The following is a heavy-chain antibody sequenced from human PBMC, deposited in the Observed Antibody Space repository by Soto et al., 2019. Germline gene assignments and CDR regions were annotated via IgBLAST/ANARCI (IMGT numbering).Heavy chain of an antibody. D-gene: IGHD1-7*01. CDR2: MNPNSGNT. Sequence: ASVKVSCKASGYTFTSYDINWVRQATGLGLEWMGWMNPNSGNTGYAQKFQGRVTMTRNTSISTAYMELSSLRSEDTAVYYCARGTLVTGTTSSYYYYGMDVWGQGTTVTVSS. CDR1: GYTFTSYD. CDR3: ARGTLVTGTTSSYYYYGMDV. J-gene: IGHJ6*02. V-gene: IGHV1-8*01.